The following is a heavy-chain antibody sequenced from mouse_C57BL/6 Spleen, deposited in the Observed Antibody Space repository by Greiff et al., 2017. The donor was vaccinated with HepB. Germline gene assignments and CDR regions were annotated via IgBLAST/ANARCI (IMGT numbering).Heavy chain of an antibody. V-gene: IGHV2-2*01. CDR2: IWSGGST. D-gene: IGHD1-1*01. CDR3: AKDYGSSRGYYDV. J-gene: IGHJ1*03. Sequence: VQRVESGPGLVQPSQSLSITCTVSGFSLTSYGVHWVRQSPGKGLEWLGVIWSGGSTDYNAAFISRLSISKDNSKSQVIFKMNSLQADDTAIYYCAKDYGSSRGYYDVWGTGTTVTVSS. CDR1: GFSLTSYG.